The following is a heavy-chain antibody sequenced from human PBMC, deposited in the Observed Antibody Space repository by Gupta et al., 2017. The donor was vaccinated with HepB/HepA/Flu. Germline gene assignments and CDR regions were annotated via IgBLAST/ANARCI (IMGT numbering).Heavy chain of an antibody. J-gene: IGHJ6*02. CDR1: GGSISSGDYY. CDR2: IYYSGST. Sequence: QVQLQESGPGLVKPSQTLSLTCTASGGSISSGDYYWSWIRQPPGKGLEWIGYIYYSGSTYYKTSLKRRWTISVDTSKNQFTRKLSSVTAAETAVYYCATQSLIVVATRPNYGMDVWGQGTTVTVSS. CDR3: ATQSLIVVATRPNYGMDV. V-gene: IGHV4-30-4*01. D-gene: IGHD1-26*01.